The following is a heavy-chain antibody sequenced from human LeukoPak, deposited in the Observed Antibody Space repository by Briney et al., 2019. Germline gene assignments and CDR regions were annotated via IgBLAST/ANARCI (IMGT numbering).Heavy chain of an antibody. J-gene: IGHJ4*02. CDR2: ISGSGGST. Sequence: GGSLRLSCAASGFTFSSYGMSWVRQAPGKGLEWVSPISGSGGSTYYADSVKGRFTISRDNSKNTLYLQMNSLRAEDTAVYYCAREGDYYDSSGYYSWGQGTLVTVSS. D-gene: IGHD3-22*01. V-gene: IGHV3-23*01. CDR1: GFTFSSYG. CDR3: AREGDYYDSSGYYS.